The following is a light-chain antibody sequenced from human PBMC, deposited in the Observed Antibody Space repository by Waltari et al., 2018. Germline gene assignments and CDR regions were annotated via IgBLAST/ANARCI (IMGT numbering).Light chain of an antibody. CDR1: QSVGRS. CDR3: QHNVRLPVT. Sequence: EIVLTHSPGPLSLSPGERATLSCRASQSVGRSLVWYQQKPGQAPRLVIYNTSTRATGIPDRFSGSGSGTDFSLTISRLEPEDFAVYYCQHNVRLPVTFGQGTKVEIK. J-gene: IGKJ1*01. CDR2: NTS. V-gene: IGKV3-20*01.